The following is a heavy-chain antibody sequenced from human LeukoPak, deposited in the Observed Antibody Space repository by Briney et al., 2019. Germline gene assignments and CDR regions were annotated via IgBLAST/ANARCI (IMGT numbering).Heavy chain of an antibody. CDR2: IYYSGST. CDR3: ARHPFNYYYYMDV. J-gene: IGHJ6*03. CDR1: GGSISSNSYY. V-gene: IGHV4-39*01. Sequence: SETLSLTCTVSGGSISSNSYYWGWLRQPPGMGLEWIATIYYSGSTYYNPSLKSRVTISVDTSKNQFSLKLSSVTAADTAVYYCARHPFNYYYYMDVWGKGTTVTVSS.